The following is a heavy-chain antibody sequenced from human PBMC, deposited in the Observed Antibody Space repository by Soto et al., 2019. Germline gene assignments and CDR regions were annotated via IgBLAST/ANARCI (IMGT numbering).Heavy chain of an antibody. V-gene: IGHV1-18*01. CDR3: ARINIASADLPPDYRYGLAV. CDR1: GYTFTSYV. D-gene: IGHD6-13*01. Sequence: SVKVSCKASGYTFTSYVISWVRQAPGQGLEWMGWISAYNGNTNYAQKLQGRVTMTTDTSTSTAYMELRSLRSDDTAVYYCARINIASADLPPDYRYGLAVWGQGTSVTVSS. CDR2: ISAYNGNT. J-gene: IGHJ6*02.